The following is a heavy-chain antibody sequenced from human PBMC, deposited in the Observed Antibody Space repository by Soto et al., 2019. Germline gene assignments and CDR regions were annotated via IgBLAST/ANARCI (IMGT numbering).Heavy chain of an antibody. CDR1: GYTFTRYY. V-gene: IGHV1-46*01. CDR2: INPSGGST. D-gene: IGHD2-2*01. Sequence: QVQLVQSGAEVKKPGASVKVSCKASGYTFTRYYMHWVRQAPGQGLEWMGIINPSGGSTVYAHKFQGRVTVTRDTSTSTVYMEMSSLTSEGTAMYYCARDFVEVPSALYYFDNWGQGTLVTVSS. CDR3: ARDFVEVPSALYYFDN. J-gene: IGHJ4*02.